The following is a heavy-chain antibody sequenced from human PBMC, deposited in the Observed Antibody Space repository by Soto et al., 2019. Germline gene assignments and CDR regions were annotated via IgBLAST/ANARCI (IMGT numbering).Heavy chain of an antibody. V-gene: IGHV3-30-3*01. Sequence: QVQLVESGGGVVQPGRSLRLSCAASGFTFSTYAMHWVRQAPGEGLEWVAVISYHGINKYYADSVKGRFTISRDNSKNTLYLQMNSLRLEDTAVYYCASLGRHGWGQGTTVTVSS. D-gene: IGHD3-16*01. CDR3: ASLGRHG. J-gene: IGHJ6*02. CDR2: ISYHGINK. CDR1: GFTFSTYA.